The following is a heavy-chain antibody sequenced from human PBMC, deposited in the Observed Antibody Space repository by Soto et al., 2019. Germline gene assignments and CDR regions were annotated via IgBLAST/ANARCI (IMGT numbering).Heavy chain of an antibody. CDR3: ARLHWGLGYYFDY. V-gene: IGHV4-34*01. CDR2: INHSGST. Sequence: SETLSLTCAVYGGSFSGYYWSCIRQPPGKGLEWIGEINHSGSTNYNPSLKSRVTISVDTSKNQFSLKLSSVTAADTAVYYCARLHWGLGYYFDYWGQGTLVTVSS. D-gene: IGHD7-27*01. J-gene: IGHJ4*02. CDR1: GGSFSGYY.